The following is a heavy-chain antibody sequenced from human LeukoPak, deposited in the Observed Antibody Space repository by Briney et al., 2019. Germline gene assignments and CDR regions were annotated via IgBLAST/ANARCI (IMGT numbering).Heavy chain of an antibody. CDR1: GFTFSSYW. D-gene: IGHD3-22*01. Sequence: GGSLRLSCAASGFTFSSYWMSWVRQAPGKGLEWVANIKQDGSEKYYVDSVKGRFTISRDNAKNSLYLQMNSLRAEDTAVYYCARVENYYDSSGYYGYYYYMDVWGKGTTVTVSS. J-gene: IGHJ6*03. CDR2: IKQDGSEK. CDR3: ARVENYYDSSGYYGYYYYMDV. V-gene: IGHV3-7*01.